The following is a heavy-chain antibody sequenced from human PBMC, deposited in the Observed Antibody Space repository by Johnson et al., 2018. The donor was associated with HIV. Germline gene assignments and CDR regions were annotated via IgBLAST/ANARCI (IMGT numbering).Heavy chain of an antibody. Sequence: VQLVESGGGLVQPGGSLRLSCAASGFTFSSHWMHWVRQPPGKGLVWVSRINSDGSSTSYADSVKGRFTISRDNAKNSLYLQMNSLRAEDTALYYCARGVSSGYYSNAFDIWGQGTMVTVSS. V-gene: IGHV3-74*02. CDR2: INSDGSST. J-gene: IGHJ3*02. CDR1: GFTFSSHW. CDR3: ARGVSSGYYSNAFDI. D-gene: IGHD3-22*01.